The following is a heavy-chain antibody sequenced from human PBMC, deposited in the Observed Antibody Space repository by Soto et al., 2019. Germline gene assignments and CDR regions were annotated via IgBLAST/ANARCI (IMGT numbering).Heavy chain of an antibody. Sequence: QVQLQESGPGLVKPSQTLSLTCTVSGGSISSGGYYWSWIRQHPGKGLEWIGYIYYSGSTYYNPSLMSRVTISVDTSKNQFSLKLSSVTAADTAVYYCAREAPKAGTLPPGPSYFDYWGQGTLVTVSS. D-gene: IGHD6-13*01. V-gene: IGHV4-31*03. CDR2: IYYSGST. CDR1: GGSISSGGYY. CDR3: AREAPKAGTLPPGPSYFDY. J-gene: IGHJ4*02.